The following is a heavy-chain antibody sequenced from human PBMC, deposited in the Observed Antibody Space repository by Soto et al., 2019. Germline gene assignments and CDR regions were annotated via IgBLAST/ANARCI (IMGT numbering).Heavy chain of an antibody. CDR3: SKWSGYGDL. D-gene: IGHD5-12*01. CDR1: GFTMSTYS. J-gene: IGHJ4*02. CDR2: ISVTPGIT. V-gene: IGHV3-23*01. Sequence: GCLLLACTASGFTMSTYSVTWVRQAPGKGLEWVSGISVTPGITFYADSVKGRFTISRDSSNNAVYLQMNSLRAEDTAMYFCSKWSGYGDLWGQGTLVTVSS.